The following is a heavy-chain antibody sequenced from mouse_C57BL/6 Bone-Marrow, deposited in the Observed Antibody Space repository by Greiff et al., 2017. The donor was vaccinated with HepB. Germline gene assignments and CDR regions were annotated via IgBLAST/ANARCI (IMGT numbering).Heavy chain of an antibody. V-gene: IGHV5-12*01. CDR1: GFTFSDYY. Sequence: EVKLMESGGGLVQPGGSLKLSCAASGFTFSDYYMYWVRQTPEKRLEWVAYISNGGGSTYYPDTVKGRFTISRDNAKNTLYLQMSRLKSEDTAMYYCARRNPYYYAMDYWGQGTSVTVSS. CDR3: ARRNPYYYAMDY. CDR2: ISNGGGST. J-gene: IGHJ4*01.